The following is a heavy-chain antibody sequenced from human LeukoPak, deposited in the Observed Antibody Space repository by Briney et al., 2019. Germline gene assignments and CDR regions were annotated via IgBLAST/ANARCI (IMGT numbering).Heavy chain of an antibody. Sequence: GGSLRLSCAASGFTFSTYTMNWVRQAPGKGLEWVSSISSSSSYIYYADSVKGRFTISRDNAKNSLYLQMNSLRAEDTAVYCCASPAEYANDYWGQGTLVTVSS. CDR3: ASPAEYANDY. D-gene: IGHD2-2*01. CDR1: GFTFSTYT. V-gene: IGHV3-21*01. CDR2: ISSSSSYI. J-gene: IGHJ4*02.